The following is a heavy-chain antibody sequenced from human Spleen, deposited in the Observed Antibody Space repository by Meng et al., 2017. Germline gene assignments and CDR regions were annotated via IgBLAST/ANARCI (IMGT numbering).Heavy chain of an antibody. J-gene: IGHJ4*02. D-gene: IGHD3-9*01. CDR1: RFTFSSFA. V-gene: IGHV3-30*04. Sequence: GESLKISCAASRFTFSSFAMHWVRQAPGKGLDWVAVISYDGSNKYYADSVKGRFTISRDNSKNTLYLQMNSLRAEDTAVYYCARGNLNYDILTGYYNVMRSSSYYFDYWGQGTLVTVSS. CDR2: ISYDGSNK. CDR3: ARGNLNYDILTGYYNVMRSSSYYFDY.